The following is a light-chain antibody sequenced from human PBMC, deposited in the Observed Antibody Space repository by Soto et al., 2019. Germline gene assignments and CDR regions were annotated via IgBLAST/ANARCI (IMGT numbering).Light chain of an antibody. V-gene: IGLV1-44*01. CDR1: SSNIGSNP. Sequence: QSALTQPPSASGTPGQRVTISCSGSSSNIGSNPVNWYQQLPGTAPKVLIYKNNQRPSGVPDRFSGSKSGTSASLAISGLQSEDEADYYCAAWDDSLNGWVFGGGTKLTVL. CDR2: KNN. CDR3: AAWDDSLNGWV. J-gene: IGLJ3*02.